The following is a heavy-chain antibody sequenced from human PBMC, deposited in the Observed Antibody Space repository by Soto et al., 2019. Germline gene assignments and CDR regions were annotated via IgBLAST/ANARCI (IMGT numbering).Heavy chain of an antibody. V-gene: IGHV4-31*01. CDR1: GGSISSDGYY. CDR3: ARGGRRSPGIDV. Sequence: QVQLQESGPGLVKPSQTLSLTCTVSGGSISSDGYYWSWIRQHPGKGLEWIGYIYYSGSTYYNQSLKIQVPTSLDTSKNQFSLKLSSVTAADTAVYYCARGGRRSPGIDVWGQGTTVTVSS. CDR2: IYYSGST. J-gene: IGHJ6*02.